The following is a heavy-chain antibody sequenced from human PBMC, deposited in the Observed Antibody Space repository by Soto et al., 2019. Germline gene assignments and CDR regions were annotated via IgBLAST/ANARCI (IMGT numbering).Heavy chain of an antibody. CDR2: ISYDGSNK. Sequence: ESGGGVVQPGRSLRLSCAASGFTFSSYGMHWVRQAPGKGLEWVAVISYDGSNKYYADSVKGRFTISRDNSKNTLYLQMTSLRAEDTAVYYCANLAVAALDYWGQGTLVTVSS. V-gene: IGHV3-30*18. J-gene: IGHJ4*02. CDR3: ANLAVAALDY. CDR1: GFTFSSYG. D-gene: IGHD6-19*01.